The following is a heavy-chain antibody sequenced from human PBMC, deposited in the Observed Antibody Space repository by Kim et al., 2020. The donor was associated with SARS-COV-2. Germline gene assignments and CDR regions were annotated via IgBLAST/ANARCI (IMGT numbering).Heavy chain of an antibody. CDR2: IYYSGST. Sequence: SETLSLTCTVSGGSISSGGYYWSWIRQHPGKGLEWIGYIYYSGSTYYNPSLKSRVTISVDTSKNQFSLKLSSVTAADTAVYYCARDPRKNPVPLGYYYDSGTDVWGQGTTVTVSS. CDR1: GGSISSGGYY. J-gene: IGHJ6*02. CDR3: ARDPRKNPVPLGYYYDSGTDV. V-gene: IGHV4-31*03.